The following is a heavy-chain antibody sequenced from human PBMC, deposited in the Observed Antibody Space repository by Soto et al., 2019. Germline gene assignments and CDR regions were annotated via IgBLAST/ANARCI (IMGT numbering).Heavy chain of an antibody. J-gene: IGHJ4*02. CDR3: ARVGGVAARTFDY. Sequence: QVQLQESGPGVVKPSETLSLTCTVTGGSISPFYWSWVRQPPGKGLEWIGYLYYSGNTNYNPSLKSRLTISVDASMNQVSLRLTSVTAADTAVYYCARVGGVAARTFDYWGQGTVVTVSS. CDR2: LYYSGNT. D-gene: IGHD2-15*01. CDR1: GGSISPFY. V-gene: IGHV4-59*01.